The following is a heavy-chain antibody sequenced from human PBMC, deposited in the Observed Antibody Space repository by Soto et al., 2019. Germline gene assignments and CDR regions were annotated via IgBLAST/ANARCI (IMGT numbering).Heavy chain of an antibody. V-gene: IGHV5-10-1*01. Sequence: RPSFQGHVIISTDKSISTAYLQWSSLKASDTAMYYCARLAYGVSNWFDPWGQGTLVTVSS. J-gene: IGHJ5*02. CDR3: ARLAYGVSNWFDP. D-gene: IGHD4-17*01.